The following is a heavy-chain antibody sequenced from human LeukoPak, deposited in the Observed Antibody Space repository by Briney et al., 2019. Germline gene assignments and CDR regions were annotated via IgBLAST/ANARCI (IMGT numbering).Heavy chain of an antibody. CDR1: GGSFSGYY. V-gene: IGHV4-34*01. J-gene: IGHJ4*02. D-gene: IGHD4-17*01. CDR2: INHSGST. CDR3: ARGNPVTTSLYY. Sequence: SETLSLTRAVYGGSFSGYYWSWIRQPPGKGLEWIGEINHSGSTNYNPSLKSRVTISVDTSKNQFSLKLSSVTAADTAVYYCARGNPVTTSLYYWGQGTLVTVSS.